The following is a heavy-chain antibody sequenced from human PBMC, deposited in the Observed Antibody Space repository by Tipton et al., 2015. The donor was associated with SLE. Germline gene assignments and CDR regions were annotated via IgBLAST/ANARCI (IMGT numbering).Heavy chain of an antibody. Sequence: LRLSCAVYGGSFSGYYWSWIRQPPGKGLEWIGEINHSGSTNYNPSLKSRVTISVDTSKNQFSLKLSSVTAADTAVYYCARGYHREYWGQGTLVTVSS. CDR3: ARGYHREY. D-gene: IGHD2-2*01. J-gene: IGHJ4*02. V-gene: IGHV4-34*01. CDR2: INHSGST. CDR1: GGSFSGYY.